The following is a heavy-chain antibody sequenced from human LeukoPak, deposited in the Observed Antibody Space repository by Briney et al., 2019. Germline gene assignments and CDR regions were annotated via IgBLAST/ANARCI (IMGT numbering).Heavy chain of an antibody. CDR2: IYHSGST. CDR1: GYSISSGYY. D-gene: IGHD3-10*01. CDR3: ARSGPEWYYGSGYAFDI. V-gene: IGHV4-38-2*01. J-gene: IGHJ3*02. Sequence: PSETLSLTCAVSGYSISSGYYWGWIRQPPGKGLGWIGSIYHSGSTYYNTSLKSRVTISVDTSKNQLSLKLSSVTAADTAVYYCARSGPEWYYGSGYAFDIWGQGTMVTVSS.